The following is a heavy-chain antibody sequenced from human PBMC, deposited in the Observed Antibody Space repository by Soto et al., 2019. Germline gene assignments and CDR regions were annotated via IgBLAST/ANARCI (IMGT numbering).Heavy chain of an antibody. V-gene: IGHV3-30*03. CDR2: ISYDGSNR. J-gene: IGHJ4*02. CDR3: ARGGRGTDY. Sequence: VQLVDSGGGVVQPGRSLRLSCAASGFTFSSYGMHWVRQAPGKGLEWVAVISYDGSNRYYADSVKGRFTISRDNSKNTLYLQMNSLRTEDTAVYYCARGGRGTDYWGQGTLVTVSS. CDR1: GFTFSSYG. D-gene: IGHD3-16*01.